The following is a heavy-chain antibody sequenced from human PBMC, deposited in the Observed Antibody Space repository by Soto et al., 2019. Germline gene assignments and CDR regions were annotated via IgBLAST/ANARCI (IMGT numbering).Heavy chain of an antibody. CDR1: GGSISSYY. CDR2: IYYSGST. J-gene: IGHJ6*02. V-gene: IGHV4-59*01. CDR3: ARVAHYDILTGYPTLYYYYGMDV. Sequence: SETLSLPCTVSGGSISSYYWSWIRQPPGKGLEWIGYIYYSGSTNYNPSLKSRVTISVDTSKNQFSLKLSSVTAADTAVYYCARVAHYDILTGYPTLYYYYGMDVWGQGTTVTVSS. D-gene: IGHD3-9*01.